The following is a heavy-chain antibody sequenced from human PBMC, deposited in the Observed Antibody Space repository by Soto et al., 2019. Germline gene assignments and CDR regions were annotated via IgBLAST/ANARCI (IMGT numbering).Heavy chain of an antibody. Sequence: GGSLRLSCAASGFTFSSYGMHWVRQAPGKGLEWVAVISYDGRHKYYADSVKGRFTISRDNSKNTLYLQMNTLRAEDTAVYYCARVPENLRISMVRGVFGPLLSWGQGTLVTVSS. CDR1: GFTFSSYG. J-gene: IGHJ5*02. CDR2: ISYDGRHK. V-gene: IGHV3-30*03. D-gene: IGHD3-10*01. CDR3: ARVPENLRISMVRGVFGPLLS.